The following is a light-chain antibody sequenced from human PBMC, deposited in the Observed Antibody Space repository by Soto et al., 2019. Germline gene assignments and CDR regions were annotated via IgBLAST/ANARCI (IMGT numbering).Light chain of an antibody. J-gene: IGKJ4*01. V-gene: IGKV1-9*01. Sequence: DIQLTQSPSFLSASVGDRVTITCRASQGISSYLAWYQQKPGKAPKLLIYVASTLQSGVPSRFSGSGSGTEFTLTISGLQPEDFATYYCQQLNSYPFLTFGGGTKVEIK. CDR1: QGISSY. CDR2: VAS. CDR3: QQLNSYPFLT.